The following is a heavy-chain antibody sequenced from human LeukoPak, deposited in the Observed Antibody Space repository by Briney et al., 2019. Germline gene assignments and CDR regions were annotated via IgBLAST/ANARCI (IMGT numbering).Heavy chain of an antibody. Sequence: PSETLSLTCAVYGGSFSGYYWSWIRQPPGKGLEWIGEINHSGSTNYNPSLKSRVTISVDTSKNQFSLKLSSVTAADTAVYYCARHVWFGELSPVDYWGQGTLVTVSS. J-gene: IGHJ4*02. V-gene: IGHV4-34*01. D-gene: IGHD3-10*01. CDR3: ARHVWFGELSPVDY. CDR1: GGSFSGYY. CDR2: INHSGST.